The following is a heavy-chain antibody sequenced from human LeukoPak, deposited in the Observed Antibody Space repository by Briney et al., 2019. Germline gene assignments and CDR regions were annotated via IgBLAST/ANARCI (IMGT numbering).Heavy chain of an antibody. V-gene: IGHV1-69*05. CDR3: SLTRRYSYGPNIDY. CDR1: GGTFSSYA. J-gene: IGHJ4*02. Sequence: SVKVSCRASGGTFSSYAISWVRQAPGQGLEWMGRIIPIFGTANYAQKFQGRVTITTDESTSTAYMELSSLRSEDTAVYYCSLTRRYSYGPNIDYWGQGTLVTVSS. CDR2: IIPIFGTA. D-gene: IGHD5-18*01.